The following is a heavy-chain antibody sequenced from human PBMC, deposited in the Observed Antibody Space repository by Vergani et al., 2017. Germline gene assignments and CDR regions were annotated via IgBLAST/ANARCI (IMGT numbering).Heavy chain of an antibody. CDR2: SSSSSRYT. CDR1: GFTFSDYY. V-gene: IGHV3-11*05. D-gene: IGHD6-13*01. CDR3: ASGAGWQQLNFDY. J-gene: IGHJ4*02. Sequence: QVQLVESGGGLVKPGGSLRLSCAASGFTFSDYYMSWIRQAPGKGREWVSYSSSSSRYTNYADSVKGRFTISRDNAKNSLYLQMNSLRAEDTAVYYCASGAGWQQLNFDYWGQGTLVTVSS.